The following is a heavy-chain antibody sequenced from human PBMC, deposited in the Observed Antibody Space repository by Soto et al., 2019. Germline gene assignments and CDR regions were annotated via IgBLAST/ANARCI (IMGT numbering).Heavy chain of an antibody. J-gene: IGHJ3*01. D-gene: IGHD4-17*01. V-gene: IGHV4-59*01. CDR2: IYYTGGT. Sequence: SETLSLTCTVSGGSISSYYWSWIRQPPGKGLEWIGYIYYTGGTDYNPSLKSRATMSIDTSRNQFSLELKSVAAADTAVYYCATRTSVTTWVAFDVWGQGTMVTVSS. CDR3: ATRTSVTTWVAFDV. CDR1: GGSISSYY.